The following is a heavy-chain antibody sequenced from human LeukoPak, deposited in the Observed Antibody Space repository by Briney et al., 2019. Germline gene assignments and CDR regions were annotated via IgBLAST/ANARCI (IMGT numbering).Heavy chain of an antibody. J-gene: IGHJ4*02. CDR2: VKQDGSEK. Sequence: GGSLRLSCAASGFTFSSYWMSWVRQAPGKGLEWVANVKQDGSEKYYVDCVKGRFTISRDNAKNSLYLRMNSLRAEDTAVYYCARVRWPAASRGYSYGSPYWGQGTLVTVSS. D-gene: IGHD5-18*01. CDR1: GFTFSSYW. V-gene: IGHV3-7*01. CDR3: ARVRWPAASRGYSYGSPY.